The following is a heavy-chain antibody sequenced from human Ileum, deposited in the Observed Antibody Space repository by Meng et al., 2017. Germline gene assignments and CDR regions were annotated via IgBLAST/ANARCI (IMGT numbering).Heavy chain of an antibody. J-gene: IGHJ5*02. CDR2: INHSGST. Sequence: EWLHQWGAGLLNHSETLYLTCVVYGGSFSGYCGGWFRQAPGQVLEWIGEINHSGSTNYIPYLESRVTLSVDASKNHFSLKLSSVIAADTAVYYCARGGHWFDHWGQGTLVTVSS. CDR3: ARGGHWFDH. CDR1: GGSFSGYC. V-gene: IGHV4-34*01.